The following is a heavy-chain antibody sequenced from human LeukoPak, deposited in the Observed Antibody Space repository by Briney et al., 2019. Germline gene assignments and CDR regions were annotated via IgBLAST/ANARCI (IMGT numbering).Heavy chain of an antibody. D-gene: IGHD6-13*01. J-gene: IGHJ4*02. Sequence: SETLSLTCAVYGGFFSGYYWSWIRQPPGKGLEWIGEINHSGSTNYNPSLKSRVTISVDTSKNQFSLKLSSVTAADTAVYYCARGLDSSRSFDYWGQRTLVTVSS. CDR2: INHSGST. CDR1: GGFFSGYY. V-gene: IGHV4-34*01. CDR3: ARGLDSSRSFDY.